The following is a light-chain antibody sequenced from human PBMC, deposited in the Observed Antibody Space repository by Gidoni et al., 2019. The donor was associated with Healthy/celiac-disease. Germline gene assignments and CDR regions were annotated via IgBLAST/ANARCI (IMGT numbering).Light chain of an antibody. V-gene: IGLV2-8*01. Sequence: QSAPTQPPSASGSPGQSVTISCTGTRSDVGGYNYVSWYQQHPGKAPKLMIYEVSKRTSGGPDRFSGVKSGNTASLTVSGLQAEDEADYYCSSYAGSNNFNVVFGGGTKLTVL. CDR1: RSDVGGYNY. J-gene: IGLJ2*01. CDR3: SSYAGSNNFNVV. CDR2: EVS.